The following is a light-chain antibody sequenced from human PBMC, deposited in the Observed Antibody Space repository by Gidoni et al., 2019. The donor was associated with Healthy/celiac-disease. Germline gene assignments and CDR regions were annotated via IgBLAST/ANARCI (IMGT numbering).Light chain of an antibody. CDR2: AAS. Sequence: DIQMSQSPSSLSASVGDRVTITCRASKSSSSYLNWYQQKPGKAPKLLIYAASSLQSGVPSRFSGSGSGTDFTLTISSLQPEDFATYYCQQSYSTPRTFXQXTKVEIK. CDR1: KSSSSY. CDR3: QQSYSTPRT. J-gene: IGKJ1*01. V-gene: IGKV1-39*01.